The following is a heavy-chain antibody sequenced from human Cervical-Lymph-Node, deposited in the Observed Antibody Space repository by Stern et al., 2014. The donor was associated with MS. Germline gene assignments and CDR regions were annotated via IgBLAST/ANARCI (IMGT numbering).Heavy chain of an antibody. J-gene: IGHJ5*02. Sequence: EVQLVESGGGLVQPGGSLRLSCAASGFTFSSYAMSWVRQAPGKGLEWVSAISGSGGSTYDADSVKGRFTISRDNSKNTLYLQMNSLRAEDTAVYYCAKCSGVPAAMPAKVNWFDPWGQGTLVTVSS. D-gene: IGHD2-2*01. V-gene: IGHV3-23*04. CDR3: AKCSGVPAAMPAKVNWFDP. CDR1: GFTFSSYA. CDR2: ISGSGGST.